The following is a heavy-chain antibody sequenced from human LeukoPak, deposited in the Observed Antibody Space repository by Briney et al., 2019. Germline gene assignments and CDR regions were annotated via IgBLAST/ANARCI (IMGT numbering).Heavy chain of an antibody. CDR3: ARSPSGSSSRWFDP. V-gene: IGHV4-59*12. D-gene: IGHD1-26*01. J-gene: IGHJ5*02. CDR1: GGSLSSYY. CDR2: IYYSGST. Sequence: SETLSLTCTVSGGSLSSYYWSWIRQPPGKGLEWIGYIYYSGSTNYNPSLKSRVTISVDKSKNQFSLKLSSVTAADTAVYYCARSPSGSSSRWFDPWGQGTLVTVSA.